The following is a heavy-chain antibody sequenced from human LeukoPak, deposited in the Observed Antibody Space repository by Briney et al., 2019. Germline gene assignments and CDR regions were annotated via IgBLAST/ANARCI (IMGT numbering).Heavy chain of an antibody. CDR1: GFTFDDYA. J-gene: IGHJ4*02. V-gene: IGHV3-9*01. Sequence: GGSLRLSCAASGFTFDDYAMHWVRQAPGKGLEWVSGISWNSGSIGYADSVKGRFTISRDNAKNSLYLQVNSLRAEDTAVYYCARRLDYWGQGTLVTVSS. CDR2: ISWNSGSI. D-gene: IGHD4-11*01. CDR3: ARRLDY.